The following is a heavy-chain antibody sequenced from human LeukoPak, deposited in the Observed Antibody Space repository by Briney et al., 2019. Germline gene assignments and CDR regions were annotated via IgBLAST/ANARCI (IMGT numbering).Heavy chain of an antibody. V-gene: IGHV4-4*07. CDR2: IYTSGTT. CDR3: ARLRSGGSNWFDP. CDR1: GGSISGYY. J-gene: IGHJ5*02. D-gene: IGHD2-15*01. Sequence: SETLSLTCTVSGGSISGYYWSWIRQPAGKGLEWIGRIYTSGTTNYNPSLRSQVTMSVDTSKNQFSLKLSSVTAADTAVYYCARLRSGGSNWFDPWGQGTLVTVSS.